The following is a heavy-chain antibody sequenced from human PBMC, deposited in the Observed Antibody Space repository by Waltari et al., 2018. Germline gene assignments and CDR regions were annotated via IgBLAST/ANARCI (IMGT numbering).Heavy chain of an antibody. V-gene: IGHV3-7*01. Sequence: EVQLVESGGALVQPGGSLRLSCVASGFTFSRYWMSWVRQAPGKGLGGGANINLDGSEKYYVDSVRGRFDSSRDNAKNSLYLQMNNLRAEDTAVYYCAKNRRGYDSGWSYFDYWGQGTLVTVSS. CDR2: INLDGSEK. CDR3: AKNRRGYDSGWSYFDY. J-gene: IGHJ4*02. D-gene: IGHD6-19*01. CDR1: GFTFSRYW.